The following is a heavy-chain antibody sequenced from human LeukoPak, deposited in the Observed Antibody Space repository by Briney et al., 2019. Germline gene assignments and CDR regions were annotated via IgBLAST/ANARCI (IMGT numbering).Heavy chain of an antibody. D-gene: IGHD3-22*01. V-gene: IGHV3-7*03. CDR1: AFIFSGHW. CDR3: ARDAAMIPYYFDY. Sequence: GGSLRLSCEGSAFIFSGHWMNWVRQTPGKGLEWVASIKEDGSERQYVDSVKGRFSISRNNTKGSLFLQLNSLRAEDTAVYYCARDAAMIPYYFDYWGQGTLVTVSS. CDR2: IKEDGSER. J-gene: IGHJ4*02.